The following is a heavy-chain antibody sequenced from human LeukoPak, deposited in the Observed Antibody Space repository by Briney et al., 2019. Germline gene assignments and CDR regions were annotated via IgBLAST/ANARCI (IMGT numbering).Heavy chain of an antibody. Sequence: ASVTVSFKSSGYTFTVYYMHWVRQAPRQGLEWMGWINPNSGGTNYAQKFQGRVTMTRDTSISTAYMELSRLRSDDTAVYYCARTELYCSGGSCQDWFDPWGQGTLVTVSS. CDR3: ARTELYCSGGSCQDWFDP. CDR2: INPNSGGT. D-gene: IGHD2-15*01. J-gene: IGHJ5*02. CDR1: GYTFTVYY. V-gene: IGHV1-2*02.